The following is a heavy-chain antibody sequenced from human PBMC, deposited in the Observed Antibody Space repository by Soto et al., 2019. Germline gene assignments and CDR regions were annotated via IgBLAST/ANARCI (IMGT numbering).Heavy chain of an antibody. CDR3: ARVGRSPFLDEGAFDI. D-gene: IGHD3-3*01. J-gene: IGHJ3*02. CDR2: TRNKANSYTT. V-gene: IGHV3-72*01. CDR1: GFTFSDHY. Sequence: GGSLRLSCAASGFTFSDHYMDWVRQAPGKGLEWVGRTRNKANSYTTEYAASVKGRFTISRDDSKNSLYLQMNSLKTEDTAVYYCARVGRSPFLDEGAFDIWGQGTMVTVSS.